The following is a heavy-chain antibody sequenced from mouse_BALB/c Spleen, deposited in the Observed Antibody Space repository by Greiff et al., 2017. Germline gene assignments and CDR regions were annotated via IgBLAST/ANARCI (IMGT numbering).Heavy chain of an antibody. V-gene: IGHV14-3*02. Sequence: VQLKQSGAELVKPGASVKLSCTASGFNIKDTYMHWVKQRPEQGLEWIGRIDPANGNTKYDPKFQGKATITADTSSNTAYLQLSSLTSEDTAVYYCAREDYYGYYFDYWGQGTTLTVSS. J-gene: IGHJ2*01. D-gene: IGHD1-2*01. CDR2: IDPANGNT. CDR3: AREDYYGYYFDY. CDR1: GFNIKDTY.